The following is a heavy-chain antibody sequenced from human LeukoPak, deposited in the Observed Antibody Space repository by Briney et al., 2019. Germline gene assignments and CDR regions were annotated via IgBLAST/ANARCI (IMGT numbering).Heavy chain of an antibody. Sequence: PSETLSLTCTVSGGSIDSSSYYWCWIRQPPGKGLEWIGSIYYSGSTYYNPSLKSRVTISVDTSKNQFSLKLSSVTAADTAVYYCSSSDYVYYFDYWGQGTLVTVSS. CDR1: GGSIDSSSYY. D-gene: IGHD4/OR15-4a*01. CDR2: IYYSGST. V-gene: IGHV4-39*01. CDR3: SSSDYVYYFDY. J-gene: IGHJ4*02.